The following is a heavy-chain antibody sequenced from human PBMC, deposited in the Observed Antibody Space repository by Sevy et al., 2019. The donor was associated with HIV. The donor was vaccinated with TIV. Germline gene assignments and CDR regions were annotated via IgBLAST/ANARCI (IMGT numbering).Heavy chain of an antibody. Sequence: ASVKASYKASGDTFTNNYIHWVRQAPGQGLEWMGMVDPSAGNTTYAQKFQGRVTMTRDTSTSILYMDLSSLRSEDTAVYYCVRADPDQHFDSWGQGALVTVSS. J-gene: IGHJ4*02. CDR1: GDTFTNNY. V-gene: IGHV1-46*01. CDR3: VRADPDQHFDS. CDR2: VDPSAGNT.